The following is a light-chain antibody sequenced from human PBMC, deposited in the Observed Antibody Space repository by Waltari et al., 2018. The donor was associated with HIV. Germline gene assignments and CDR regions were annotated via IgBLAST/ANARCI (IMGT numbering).Light chain of an antibody. V-gene: IGLV1-44*01. CDR1: YSNIGSNT. Sequence: QSLLPQPPSASGTPGQRVTISCSGSYSNIGSNTVNWHQQLPGSAPRALIYNNDPLPSGVPDRFAVSKSGTSASLSISGLQSEDQGDYYCASWDDKLDGWVFGGGTRLTVL. CDR2: NND. J-gene: IGLJ3*02. CDR3: ASWDDKLDGWV.